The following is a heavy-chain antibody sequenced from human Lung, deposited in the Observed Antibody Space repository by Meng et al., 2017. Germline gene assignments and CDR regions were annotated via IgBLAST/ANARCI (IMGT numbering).Heavy chain of an antibody. CDR2: IKQDGSEK. D-gene: IGHD6-19*01. CDR3: ARGAGYSSGWYVGAFDI. Sequence: GEFLKISCAASGFTFSSYWMSWVRQAPGKGLEWVANIKQDGSEKYYVDSVKGRFTISRDNAKNSLYLQMNSLRAEDTAVYYCARGAGYSSGWYVGAFDIWGQGTMVTVSS. V-gene: IGHV3-7*01. CDR1: GFTFSSYW. J-gene: IGHJ3*02.